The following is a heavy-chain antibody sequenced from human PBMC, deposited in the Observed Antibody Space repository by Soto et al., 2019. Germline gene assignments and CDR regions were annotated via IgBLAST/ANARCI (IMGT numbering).Heavy chain of an antibody. CDR2: MNPNTGNS. V-gene: IGHV1-8*01. Sequence: GASVKVSCKASGYTFTSYDIYWVRQATGQGLEWMGWMNPNTGNSGYEQKFQGRVTMTSDTSISTAHMELSSLRSEDTAVYYCARRAETNGWNGFGADKYYFDFWGQGTLVTVSS. CDR1: GYTFTSYD. CDR3: ARRAETNGWNGFGADKYYFDF. D-gene: IGHD1-1*01. J-gene: IGHJ4*02.